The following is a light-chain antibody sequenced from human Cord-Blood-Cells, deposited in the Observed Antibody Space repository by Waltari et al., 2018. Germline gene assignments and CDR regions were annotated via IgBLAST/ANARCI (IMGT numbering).Light chain of an antibody. CDR2: KAS. CDR3: QQYNSYHS. CDR1: QSISSW. J-gene: IGKJ2*03. V-gene: IGKV1-5*03. Sequence: DIQMTQSPSTLSASVGDRVTITCRASQSISSWLAWYQQKPGKAPKLLIYKASSLESGVPSRFSGSGSGTEFTLTISSLQPDDFVTYYCQQYNSYHSFGQGTKLEIK.